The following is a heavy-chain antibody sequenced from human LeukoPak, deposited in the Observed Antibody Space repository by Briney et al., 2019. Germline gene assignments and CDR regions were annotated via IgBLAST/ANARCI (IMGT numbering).Heavy chain of an antibody. CDR1: GFIFSSYA. CDR3: AKDRSIAVAGHYGMDV. V-gene: IGHV3-23*01. Sequence: GGSLRLSCAASGFIFSSYAMSWVRQAPGKGLEWVSAISGSGGSTYYADSVKGRSTISRDNSKNTLYLQMNSLRAEDTAVYYCAKDRSIAVAGHYGMDVWGQGTTVTVSS. J-gene: IGHJ6*02. CDR2: ISGSGGST. D-gene: IGHD6-19*01.